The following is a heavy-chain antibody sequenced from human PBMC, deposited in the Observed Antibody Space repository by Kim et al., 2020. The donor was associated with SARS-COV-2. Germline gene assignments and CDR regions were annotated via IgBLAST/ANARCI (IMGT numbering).Heavy chain of an antibody. J-gene: IGHJ4*02. CDR3: ARSDY. CDR2: IRNKANSYTT. CDR1: GFTFSDHY. Sequence: GGSLRLSCAASGFTFSDHYMDWVRQAPGKGLEWVGRIRNKANSYTTEYAASVKGRFTISRDDSKNSLYLQMNSLKTEDTAVYYCARSDYWGQGTLVTVSS. V-gene: IGHV3-72*01.